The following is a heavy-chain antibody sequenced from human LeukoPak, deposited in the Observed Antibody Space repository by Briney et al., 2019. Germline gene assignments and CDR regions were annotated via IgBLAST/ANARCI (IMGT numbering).Heavy chain of an antibody. Sequence: GGSLRLSCAASGFTFSSYWMSWVRRAPGKGLEWVANIKQDGSEKYYVDSVKGRFTISRDNAKNSLYLQMNSLRAEDTAVYYCANGLPGGVNDAFDIWGQGTMVTVSS. J-gene: IGHJ3*02. CDR2: IKQDGSEK. V-gene: IGHV3-7*01. D-gene: IGHD3-10*01. CDR3: ANGLPGGVNDAFDI. CDR1: GFTFSSYW.